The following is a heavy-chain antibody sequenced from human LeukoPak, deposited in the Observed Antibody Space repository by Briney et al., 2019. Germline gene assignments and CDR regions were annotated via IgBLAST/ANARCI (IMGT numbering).Heavy chain of an antibody. J-gene: IGHJ4*02. CDR1: GYTFTSYA. V-gene: IGHV1-3*01. CDR3: ARGGMGSYYNRGLDY. Sequence: ASVKVSCKASGYTFTSYAMHWVRQAPGQRREWMGWINAGNGNTKYSQKFQGRVTITRDTTASTAYMELSSLRSEDTAVYYCARGGMGSYYNRGLDYWGQGTLVTVSS. D-gene: IGHD3-10*01. CDR2: INAGNGNT.